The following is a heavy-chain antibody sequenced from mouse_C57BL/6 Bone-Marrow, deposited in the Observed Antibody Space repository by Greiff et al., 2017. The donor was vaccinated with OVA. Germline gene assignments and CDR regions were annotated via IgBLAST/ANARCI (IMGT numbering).Heavy chain of an antibody. CDR3: TSTVPWFAY. J-gene: IGHJ3*01. V-gene: IGHV14-4*01. Sequence: VQLKQSGAELVRPGASVKLSCTASGFNINDDYMHWVKQRPEQGLEWIGWIDPENGDTEYASKFQGKATITADTSSNTAYLQLSSLTSEDTAVYYCTSTVPWFAYWGQGTLVTVSA. CDR2: IDPENGDT. CDR1: GFNINDDY. D-gene: IGHD1-1*01.